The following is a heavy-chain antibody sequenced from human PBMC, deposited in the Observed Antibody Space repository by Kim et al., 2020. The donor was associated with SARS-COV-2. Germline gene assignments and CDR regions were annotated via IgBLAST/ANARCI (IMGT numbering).Heavy chain of an antibody. CDR2: INSDGSRT. Sequence: GGSLRLSCAASGFTFSSYWMHWVRQAPGKGLVWVSLINSDGSRTSYADPVKGRFTISRDNAKNTLDLQMNSLRVEDTAVYYCAREAPGSYYDYWGQGTLV. CDR3: AREAPGSYYDY. D-gene: IGHD1-26*01. V-gene: IGHV3-74*01. J-gene: IGHJ4*02. CDR1: GFTFSSYW.